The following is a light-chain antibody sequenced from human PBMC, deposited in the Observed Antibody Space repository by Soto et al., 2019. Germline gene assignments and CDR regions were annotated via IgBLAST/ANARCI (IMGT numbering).Light chain of an antibody. CDR2: EAS. CDR1: QSISGS. Sequence: MTQSPSTLSASVGDRVTITCRASQSISGSLAWYQQKPGKAPKLLIYEASNLKSGVPSRFSGSGSGTEYTLTISSLQPDDSASYYCQQYNGFWTFGQGTRVEI. J-gene: IGKJ1*01. V-gene: IGKV1-5*03. CDR3: QQYNGFWT.